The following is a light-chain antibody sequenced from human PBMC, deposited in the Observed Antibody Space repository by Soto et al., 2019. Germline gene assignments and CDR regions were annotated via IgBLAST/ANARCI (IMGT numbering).Light chain of an antibody. CDR1: SSDVGNYNY. CDR3: CSYPGSHTWV. Sequence: QSALTQPRSVSGSHGQSVTISCTGTSSDVGNYNYVSWYQQHPGKAPKVMIYDVTKRPSGVPDRFSGSKSGITASLTISGLQADDEADYYCCSYPGSHTWVFGGGTKLTVL. V-gene: IGLV2-11*01. CDR2: DVT. J-gene: IGLJ3*02.